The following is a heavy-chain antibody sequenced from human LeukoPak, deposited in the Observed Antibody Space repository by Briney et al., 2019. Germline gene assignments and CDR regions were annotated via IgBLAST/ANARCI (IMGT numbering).Heavy chain of an antibody. CDR1: GFTFSSYD. CDR2: IGTAGDT. Sequence: GGSLRLSCAASGFTFSSYDMHWVRQATGKGLEWVSAIGTAGDTYYPGSVKGRFTISRENAKNSLYLQMNSLRAEDTAVYYCARGGGYYGSGSYRTFDPRGQGTLVTVSS. J-gene: IGHJ5*02. D-gene: IGHD3-10*01. V-gene: IGHV3-13*01. CDR3: ARGGGYYGSGSYRTFDP.